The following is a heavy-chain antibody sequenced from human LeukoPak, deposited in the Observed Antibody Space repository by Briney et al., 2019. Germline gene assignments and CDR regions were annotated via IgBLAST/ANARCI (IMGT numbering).Heavy chain of an antibody. CDR2: INHSGST. CDR3: TRSGLTGMREYPRADYYYYDMDV. Sequence: PSETLSLTCAVYGGSFSGYYWSWIRQPPGKGLEWIGEINHSGSTNYNPSLKSRVTMSVDPSTNQFSLKLSSVTAADTAVYFCTRSGLTGMREYPRADYYYYDMDVWGQGTAVTVSS. D-gene: IGHD2-2*02. V-gene: IGHV4-34*01. J-gene: IGHJ6*01. CDR1: GGSFSGYY.